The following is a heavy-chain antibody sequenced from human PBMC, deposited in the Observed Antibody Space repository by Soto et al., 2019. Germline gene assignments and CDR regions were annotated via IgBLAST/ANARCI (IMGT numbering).Heavy chain of an antibody. J-gene: IGHJ5*02. Sequence: HPGGSLRLSCAASGFTLSGYAMSWVRQAPGKGLEWVSRIGDTGANLDYADSVKGRFTISRDNSKNTLYLQMNSLRPEDTAVYYCAKGTGAPADNNYFDPWGQGTLVTVSS. CDR2: IGDTGANL. V-gene: IGHV3-23*01. CDR1: GFTLSGYA. CDR3: AKGTGAPADNNYFDP. D-gene: IGHD2-2*01.